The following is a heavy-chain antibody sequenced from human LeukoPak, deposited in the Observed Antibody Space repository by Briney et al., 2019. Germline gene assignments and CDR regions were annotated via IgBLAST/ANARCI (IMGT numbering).Heavy chain of an antibody. V-gene: IGHV3-48*01. J-gene: IGHJ4*02. D-gene: IGHD4-17*01. Sequence: GGSLRLSCAASGFNLSAYSMNWVRQAPGKGLEWVSYISRSSDAIYDADSVKGRFTISRDNAKNLLFLQMNSLGVEDTALYYGARGDSDHYITLDYWGQGTLVTVSS. CDR3: ARGDSDHYITLDY. CDR2: ISRSSDAI. CDR1: GFNLSAYS.